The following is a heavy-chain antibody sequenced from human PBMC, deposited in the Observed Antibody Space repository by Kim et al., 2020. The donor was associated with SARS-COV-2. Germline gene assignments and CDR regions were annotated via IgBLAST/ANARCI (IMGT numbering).Heavy chain of an antibody. CDR3: ARGPPIFYDFWSGYPSFDY. V-gene: IGHV4-34*01. D-gene: IGHD3-3*01. Sequence: RRVTISVDTYKNQFSLKLSSVTAADTAVYYCARGPPIFYDFWSGYPSFDYWGQGTLVTVSS. J-gene: IGHJ4*02.